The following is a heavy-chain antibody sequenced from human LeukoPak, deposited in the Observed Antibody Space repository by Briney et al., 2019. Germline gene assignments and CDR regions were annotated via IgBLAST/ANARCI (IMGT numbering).Heavy chain of an antibody. V-gene: IGHV3-23*01. J-gene: IGHJ4*02. D-gene: IGHD2-2*01. CDR3: ARDHLPNIVVVPAARDY. Sequence: GGSLRLSCAASGFTFSSYAMSWVRQAPGKGLEWVSAISGSGGSTYYADSVKGRFTISRDNSKNTLYLQMNSLRAEDTAVYYCARDHLPNIVVVPAARDYWGQGTLVTVSS. CDR1: GFTFSSYA. CDR2: ISGSGGST.